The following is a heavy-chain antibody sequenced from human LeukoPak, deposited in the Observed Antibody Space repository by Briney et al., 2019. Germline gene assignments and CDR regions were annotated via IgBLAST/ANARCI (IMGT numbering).Heavy chain of an antibody. CDR2: MYTSGST. CDR1: GGSISSYS. J-gene: IGHJ4*02. Sequence: SETPSLTCTVSGGSISSYSWSWIRQPAVKGLEWIGRMYTSGSTKYNPSLKSRVTMSVDTSKNQFSLKLSSVTAAGTAVYYCARGAMTTVTKVDYWGQGTLVTVSS. CDR3: ARGAMTTVTKVDY. D-gene: IGHD4-17*01. V-gene: IGHV4-4*07.